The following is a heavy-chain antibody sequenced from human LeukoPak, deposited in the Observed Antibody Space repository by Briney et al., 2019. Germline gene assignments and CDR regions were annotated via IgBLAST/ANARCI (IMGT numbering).Heavy chain of an antibody. CDR2: IYYSGST. CDR1: GGSISSSSYY. V-gene: IGHV4-39*01. D-gene: IGHD6-19*01. Sequence: PSETLSLTCTVSGGSISSSSYYWGWIRQPPGKGLEWIGSIYYSGSTYYNPSLKSRVTISVDTSKNQFSLKLSSVTAADTAVYYRARWIAVAGTSWGQGTLVTVSS. CDR3: ARWIAVAGTS. J-gene: IGHJ4*02.